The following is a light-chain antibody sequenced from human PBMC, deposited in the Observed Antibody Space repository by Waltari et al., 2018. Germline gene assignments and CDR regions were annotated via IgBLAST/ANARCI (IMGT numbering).Light chain of an antibody. CDR3: QTGGHGTWV. J-gene: IGLJ3*02. CDR1: SGHSSNV. V-gene: IGLV4-69*01. Sequence: QLVLTQSPSASASLGASVKLTCTLSSGHSSNVIAWHQQQPEKGPRFLMKVNSSGSQSKGEKIPDRFSGSSSGAEHYLTISSLQSEDEADYYCQTGGHGTWVFGGGTKLTVL. CDR2: VNSSGSQ.